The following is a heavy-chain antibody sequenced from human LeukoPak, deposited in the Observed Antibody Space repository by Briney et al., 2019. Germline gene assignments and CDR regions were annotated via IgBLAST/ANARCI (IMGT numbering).Heavy chain of an antibody. CDR3: ATMGLEVSRNPDN. V-gene: IGHV3-23*01. CDR1: GFTFSSYA. Sequence: GGSLRLSCAASGFTFSSYAMSWVRQAPGKGLEWVSAISGSGGSTYYADSVKGRFTISRDNSKNTLYLQMNSLRPEDTAVYYCATMGLEVSRNPDNWGQGTQVAVSS. CDR2: ISGSGGST. D-gene: IGHD3-16*01. J-gene: IGHJ4*02.